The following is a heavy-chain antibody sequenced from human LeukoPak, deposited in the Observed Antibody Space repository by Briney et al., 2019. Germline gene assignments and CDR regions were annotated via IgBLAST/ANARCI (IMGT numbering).Heavy chain of an antibody. Sequence: GGSLRLSCAASGFTFSDYYMSWIRQAPGKGLEWVAYISSSGSTIYYADSVKGRFTIYRDNAKNSLYLQMNSLRAEDTAVYYCARDYTSIAAGSGYWGQGTLVTVSS. D-gene: IGHD6-6*01. CDR2: ISSSGSTI. CDR3: ARDYTSIAAGSGY. V-gene: IGHV3-11*04. J-gene: IGHJ4*02. CDR1: GFTFSDYY.